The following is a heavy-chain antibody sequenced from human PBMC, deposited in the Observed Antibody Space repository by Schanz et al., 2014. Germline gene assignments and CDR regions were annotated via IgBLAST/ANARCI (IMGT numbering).Heavy chain of an antibody. CDR2: IFSSGSS. D-gene: IGHD4-17*01. V-gene: IGHV4-4*07. CDR3: ARDYGDYGVFDY. CDR1: GASVSDYY. J-gene: IGHJ4*02. Sequence: QLQLQESGPGLVKPSETLSLTCTVSGASVSDYYWSWIRQPAGKGLEWIGRIFSSGSSDYNPSLKSRVTMSVDTSKNQFSLKLSSVPAADTAVYYCARDYGDYGVFDYWGQGTLVTVSS.